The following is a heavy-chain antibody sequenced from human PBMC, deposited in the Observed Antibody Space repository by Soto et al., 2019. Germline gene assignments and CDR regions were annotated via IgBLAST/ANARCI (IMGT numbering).Heavy chain of an antibody. Sequence: QVQLVESGRGVVQPGRSLRLSCAASGFTFSSYAMHWVRQAPGKGLEWVAVISYDGSNKYYADSVKGRFTISRDNSKNTLYLQMNSLRAEDTAVYYCARDSPRYCSGGSCYQAWGQGTLVTVSS. CDR1: GFTFSSYA. CDR2: ISYDGSNK. V-gene: IGHV3-30-3*01. CDR3: ARDSPRYCSGGSCYQA. D-gene: IGHD2-15*01. J-gene: IGHJ5*02.